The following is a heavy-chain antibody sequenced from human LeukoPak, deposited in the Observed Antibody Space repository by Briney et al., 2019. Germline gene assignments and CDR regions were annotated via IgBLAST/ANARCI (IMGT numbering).Heavy chain of an antibody. CDR2: IYYSGST. V-gene: IGHV4-59*01. CDR3: AREVGAAPWNNWFDP. Sequence: SETLSLTCTVSGGSISSYYWSSIRQPPGKGLEWIGYIYYSGSTNYNPSLKSRVTISVDTSKNQFSLNLSSVTAADTAVYYCAREVGAAPWNNWFDPWGQGTLVTVSP. J-gene: IGHJ5*02. CDR1: GGSISSYY. D-gene: IGHD1-1*01.